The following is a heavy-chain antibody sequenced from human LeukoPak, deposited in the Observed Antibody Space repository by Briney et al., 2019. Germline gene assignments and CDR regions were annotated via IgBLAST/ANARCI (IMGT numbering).Heavy chain of an antibody. V-gene: IGHV3-7*01. J-gene: IGHJ4*02. CDR3: ARGRGLDS. Sequence: GGSLRLSCAASGFTFTSYWMTWVLQAPGKGLEWVANVKQDGNEKYYVDSVKGRFTVSRDNAKNSLYLQMNSLRADDTAVYYCARGRGLDSWGQGTLVTVSS. CDR2: VKQDGNEK. D-gene: IGHD3-10*01. CDR1: GFTFTSYW.